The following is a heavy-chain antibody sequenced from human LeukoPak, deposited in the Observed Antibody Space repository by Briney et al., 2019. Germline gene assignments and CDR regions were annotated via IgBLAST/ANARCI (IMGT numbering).Heavy chain of an antibody. CDR2: IYSGGST. J-gene: IGHJ3*02. D-gene: IGHD5-24*01. V-gene: IGHV3-66*01. CDR3: ARDGSKEMATKDAFDI. Sequence: GGSLRLSCAASGFTVSSNYMSWVRQAPGKGLEWVSVIYSGGSTYYADSVKGRFTISRDNSKNTLYLQMNSLRAEDTAVYYCARDGSKEMATKDAFDIWGQGTMVTVSS. CDR1: GFTVSSNY.